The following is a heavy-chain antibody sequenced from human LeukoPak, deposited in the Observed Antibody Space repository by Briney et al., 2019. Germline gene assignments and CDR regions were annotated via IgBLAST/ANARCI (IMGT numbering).Heavy chain of an antibody. V-gene: IGHV1-2*02. D-gene: IGHD3-10*01. CDR1: GYTFTGYY. Sequence: ASVKVSCKASGYTFTGYYMHWVRQAPGQGLEWMGWINPNSGGTNYAQKFQGRVTTTRDTSISTAYMELSRLRSDDTAVYYCARDPRITMVRGVPFDYWGQGTLVTVSS. CDR3: ARDPRITMVRGVPFDY. J-gene: IGHJ4*02. CDR2: INPNSGGT.